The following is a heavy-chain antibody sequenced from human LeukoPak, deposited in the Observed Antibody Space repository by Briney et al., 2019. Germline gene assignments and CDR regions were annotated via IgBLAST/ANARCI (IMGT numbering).Heavy chain of an antibody. CDR3: AKDRLPGYYDSSGYPAY. CDR2: ISYDGSNK. Sequence: GGSLRLSCAASGFTFSSYGMHWVRQAPGKGLEWVAVISYDGSNKYYADSVKGRFTISRDNSKNTLYLQMNSLRAEDTAVYYCAKDRLPGYYDSSGYPAYWGQGTLVTVSS. V-gene: IGHV3-30*18. CDR1: GFTFSSYG. D-gene: IGHD3-22*01. J-gene: IGHJ4*02.